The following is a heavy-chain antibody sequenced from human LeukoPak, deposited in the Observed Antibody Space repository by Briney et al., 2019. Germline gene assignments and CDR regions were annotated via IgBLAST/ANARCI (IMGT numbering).Heavy chain of an antibody. CDR1: GGSISSGGYY. Sequence: SQTLSLTCTVSGGSISSGGYYWSWIRQHPGKGLEWIGYIYYSGSTYYNPSLKSRVTISVDMSKNQFSLKLSSVTAADTAVYYCARDILGYFDYWGQGTLVTVSS. CDR2: IYYSGST. CDR3: ARDILGYFDY. D-gene: IGHD1-26*01. J-gene: IGHJ4*02. V-gene: IGHV4-31*03.